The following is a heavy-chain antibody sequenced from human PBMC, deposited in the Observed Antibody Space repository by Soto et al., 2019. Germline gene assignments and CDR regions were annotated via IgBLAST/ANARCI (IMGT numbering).Heavy chain of an antibody. CDR3: GSLGDHPQALDS. D-gene: IGHD1-26*01. CDR1: GASLSPNF. CDR2: IYYGGST. J-gene: IGHJ4*02. Sequence: QVQLQESGPGLVKPSETLSLTCTVSGASLSPNFWSWIRQPPGKGLEWIGYIYYGGSTTYNPSLTRRAXLXLXXSKNQFSLQSTSVTAADPAVSSRGSLGDHPQALDSWGQETLVTVSS. V-gene: IGHV4-59*08.